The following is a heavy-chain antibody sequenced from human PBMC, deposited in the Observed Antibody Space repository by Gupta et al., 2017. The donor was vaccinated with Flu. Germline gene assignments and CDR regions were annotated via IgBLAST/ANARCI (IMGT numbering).Heavy chain of an antibody. J-gene: IGHJ5*02. CDR3: AKDTDDDGPNWFDP. CDR1: GFTFSSYA. D-gene: IGHD1-1*01. CDR2: ISGSGGSK. Sequence: EVQLLESGGGLVQPGGSLRLSCAASGFTFSSYAMSWVRQAPGKGLEGVSAISGSGGSKYYADAGKGRFTISRENSKNTLYLQMNSLRAEETAVYYCAKDTDDDGPNWFDPWGQGTLVTVSS. V-gene: IGHV3-23*01.